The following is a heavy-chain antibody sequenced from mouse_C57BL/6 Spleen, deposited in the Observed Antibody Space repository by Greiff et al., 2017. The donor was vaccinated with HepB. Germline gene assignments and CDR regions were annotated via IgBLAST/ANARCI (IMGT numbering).Heavy chain of an antibody. CDR3: ARPYYYGSSYRAWFAY. Sequence: VQLKESGGGLVQPGGSLKLSCAASGFTFSDYYMYWVRQTPEKRLEWVAYISNGGGSTYYPDTVKGRFTISRDNAKNTLYLQMSRLKSEDTAMYYCARPYYYGSSYRAWFAYWGQGTLVTVSA. V-gene: IGHV5-12*01. J-gene: IGHJ3*01. CDR2: ISNGGGST. CDR1: GFTFSDYY. D-gene: IGHD1-1*01.